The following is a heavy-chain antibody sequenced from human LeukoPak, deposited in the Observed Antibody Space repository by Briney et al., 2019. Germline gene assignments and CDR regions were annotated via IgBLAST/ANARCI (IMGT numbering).Heavy chain of an antibody. CDR2: MNPNSGNT. CDR1: GYTFTSYD. V-gene: IGHV1-8*01. D-gene: IGHD2-15*01. J-gene: IGHJ6*02. CDR3: AREEGSQHYYYGMDV. Sequence: ASVKVSCKASGYTFTSYDINWVRQAPGQGLEWMGWMNPNSGNTGYAQKFQGRVSMTRNTSISTAYMELSSLRSEDTAVYYCAREEGSQHYYYGMDVWGQGTTVTVSS.